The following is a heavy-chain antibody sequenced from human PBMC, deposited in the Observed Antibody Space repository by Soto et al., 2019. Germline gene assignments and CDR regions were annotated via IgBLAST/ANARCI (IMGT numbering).Heavy chain of an antibody. V-gene: IGHV3-23*01. D-gene: IGHD3-3*02. CDR1: RFTFSSYA. Sequence: PGGSLRLSCAASRFTFSSYAMSWVRQAPGKGLEWVSSISGGGNDAYYADSVKGRFTISRDNSQNTLYLQMSSLRADDTAVYYCARSLFLASTDTEPFDRWGQGALVTVSS. CDR3: ARSLFLASTDTEPFDR. CDR2: ISGGGNDA. J-gene: IGHJ5*02.